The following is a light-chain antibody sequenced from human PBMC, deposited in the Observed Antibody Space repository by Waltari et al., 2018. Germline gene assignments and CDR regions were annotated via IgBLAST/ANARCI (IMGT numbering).Light chain of an antibody. V-gene: IGKV1-5*03. Sequence: DIPLTQSPSTLSGSVGDRVTITCRGSESISSWLAWYQQRPGKAPNLLIYKASRLESGVPSRFSGSGSGTEFTLTISSLQPEDFATYYCQQFNTYPWTFGQGTKVDIK. J-gene: IGKJ1*01. CDR2: KAS. CDR1: ESISSW. CDR3: QQFNTYPWT.